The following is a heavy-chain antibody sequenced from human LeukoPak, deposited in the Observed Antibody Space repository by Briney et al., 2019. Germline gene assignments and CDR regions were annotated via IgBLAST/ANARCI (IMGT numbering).Heavy chain of an antibody. CDR3: TRDKGVVAQYNWFDP. V-gene: IGHV1-8*03. D-gene: IGHD2-15*01. J-gene: IGHJ5*02. Sequence: ASVKVSCKASGYTFTSYDINWVRQATGQGLEWMGWMNPNSGNTGYAQEFQGRVTITRNTSISTAYMELSSLRSEDTAVYYCTRDKGVVAQYNWFDPWGQGTLVTVSS. CDR2: MNPNSGNT. CDR1: GYTFTSYD.